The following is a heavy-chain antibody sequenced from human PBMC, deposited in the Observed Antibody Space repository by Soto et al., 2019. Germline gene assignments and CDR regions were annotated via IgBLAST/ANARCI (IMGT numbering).Heavy chain of an antibody. CDR1: GYNFANYW. V-gene: IGHV5-51*01. Sequence: ASLKISCKGAGYNFANYWIGWARQMPGNDLEWMGIIHPSDSDTKYNPSFQGQVTISADKSISTAYLQWSSLKASDTAIYYCARRKVVTPDIFDIWGQGTVVTVS. CDR3: ARRKVVTPDIFDI. D-gene: IGHD2-21*02. J-gene: IGHJ3*02. CDR2: IHPSDSDT.